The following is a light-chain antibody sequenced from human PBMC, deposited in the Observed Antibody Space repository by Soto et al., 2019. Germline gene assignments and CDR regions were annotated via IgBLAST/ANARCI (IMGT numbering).Light chain of an antibody. V-gene: IGKV1-39*01. CDR2: TAS. CDR1: ERVITY. Sequence: DIQMTQSPSSLSASVGDRVTITCRASERVITYLNWYRQKPGKAPNLLIHTASTLESGVPTRFSGSCSGTDFTLSISSLQPEDFGIYDCQQSYLNPPTVGGGTNVEI. J-gene: IGKJ4*02. CDR3: QQSYLNPPT.